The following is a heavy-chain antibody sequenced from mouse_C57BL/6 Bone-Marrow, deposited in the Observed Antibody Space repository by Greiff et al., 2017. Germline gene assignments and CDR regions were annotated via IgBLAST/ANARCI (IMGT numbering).Heavy chain of an antibody. Sequence: VKLVESGPELVKPGASVKLSCKASGYTFTSYDINWVKQRPGQGLEWIGWIYPRDGSTKYNEKFKGKATLTVDTSSSTAYMELHSLTSEDSAVYFCARLDYYGSSYFFAYWGQGTLVTVSA. CDR3: ARLDYYGSSYFFAY. CDR1: GYTFTSYD. CDR2: IYPRDGST. D-gene: IGHD1-1*01. J-gene: IGHJ3*01. V-gene: IGHV1-85*01.